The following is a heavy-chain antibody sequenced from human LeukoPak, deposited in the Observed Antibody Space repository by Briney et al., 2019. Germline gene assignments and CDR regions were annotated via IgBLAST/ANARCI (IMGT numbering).Heavy chain of an antibody. CDR3: ARNPSRTTAYYYYGMDV. J-gene: IGHJ6*02. CDR2: ISSNGGST. Sequence: GGSLRLSCAASGFTFSSYAMHWVRQAPGKGLEYVSAISSNGGSTYYANSVKGRFTISRDNSKNTLYLQMGSLRAGDMAVYYCARNPSRTTAYYYYGMDVWGQGTTVTVSS. V-gene: IGHV3-64*01. CDR1: GFTFSSYA. D-gene: IGHD4-17*01.